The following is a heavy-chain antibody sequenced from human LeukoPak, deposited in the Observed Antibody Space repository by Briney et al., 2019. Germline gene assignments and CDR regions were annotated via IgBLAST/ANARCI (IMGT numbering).Heavy chain of an antibody. J-gene: IGHJ4*02. CDR1: GFDFTGYW. CDR2: IYPRDSDT. V-gene: IGHV5-51*01. D-gene: IGHD1-1*01. CDR3: ARHLPTSGATGAFDY. Sequence: GESLKISCKGSGFDFTGYWIGWVRQMPGKGLEWMGIIYPRDSDTRYSPSFQGQVSISADKSITTAYLQWSSLKASDTAMYYCARHLPTSGATGAFDYWGQGTLVTVSS.